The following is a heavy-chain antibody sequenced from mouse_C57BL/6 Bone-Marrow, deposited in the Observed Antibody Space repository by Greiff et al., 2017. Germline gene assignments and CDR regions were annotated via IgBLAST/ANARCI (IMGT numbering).Heavy chain of an antibody. J-gene: IGHJ4*01. D-gene: IGHD1-1*01. V-gene: IGHV5-16*01. CDR2: INYDGSST. CDR3: ARGRELLAMDY. Sequence: EVMLVESEGGLVQPGSSLTLSCTASGFTFSDYYMAWVRQVPEKGLEWVANINYDGSSTYYLDSLKSRFIISRDNAKNSLYLQMSSLKSEDTATYYCARGRELLAMDYWGQGTSVTVSS. CDR1: GFTFSDYY.